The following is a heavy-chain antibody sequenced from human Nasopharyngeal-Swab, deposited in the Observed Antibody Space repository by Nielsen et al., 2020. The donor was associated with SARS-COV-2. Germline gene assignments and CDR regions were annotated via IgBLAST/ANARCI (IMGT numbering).Heavy chain of an antibody. Sequence: WIRQPPGKGLEWIGSIYYSGSTYYNPSLKSRVTISVDTSKNQFSLKLSSVTAADTAVYYCARGGPLLSYYDSSGSYFVYWGQGTLVTVSS. V-gene: IGHV4-39*07. D-gene: IGHD3-22*01. CDR2: IYYSGST. CDR3: ARGGPLLSYYDSSGSYFVY. J-gene: IGHJ4*02.